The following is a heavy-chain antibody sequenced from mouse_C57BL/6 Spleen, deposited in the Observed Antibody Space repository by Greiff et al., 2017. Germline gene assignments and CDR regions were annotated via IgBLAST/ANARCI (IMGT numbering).Heavy chain of an antibody. CDR2: IWSGGST. Sequence: VQLVESGPGLVQPSQSLSITCTVSGFSLTSYGVHWVRQSPGKGLEWLGVIWSGGSTDYNAAFISRLSISKDNSKSQVFFKMNSLQADDTAIYYCARKGGFTTAYAMDYWGQGTSVTVSS. CDR1: GFSLTSYG. D-gene: IGHD1-2*01. V-gene: IGHV2-2*01. J-gene: IGHJ4*01. CDR3: ARKGGFTTAYAMDY.